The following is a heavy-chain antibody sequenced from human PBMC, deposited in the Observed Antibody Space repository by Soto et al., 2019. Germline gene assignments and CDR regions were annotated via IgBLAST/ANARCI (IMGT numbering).Heavy chain of an antibody. J-gene: IGHJ4*02. D-gene: IGHD1-7*01. V-gene: IGHV3-30*18. Sequence: QVQLVESGGGVVQPGRSLRLSCAASGFIFSDHNMHWVRQAPGKGLEWVAVISYDGSNKYYADSVKGRFTISRDNSKNTLYLQMNSLRAEDTAVYYCAKDSWELELTFDYWGQGTLVTVSS. CDR1: GFIFSDHN. CDR3: AKDSWELELTFDY. CDR2: ISYDGSNK.